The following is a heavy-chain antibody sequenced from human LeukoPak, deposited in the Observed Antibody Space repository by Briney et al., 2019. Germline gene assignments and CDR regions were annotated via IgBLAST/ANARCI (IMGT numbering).Heavy chain of an antibody. Sequence: PGRSLRLSCTASGFTFGDYAMSWFRQAPGKGLEWVGFIRSKAYGGTTEYAASVKGRFTISRDDSKSIAYLQMNSLKTEDTAVYYCTRDEGLKGYCSSTSCYRRNLGAFDIWGQGTMVTVSS. V-gene: IGHV3-49*03. CDR2: IRSKAYGGTT. CDR1: GFTFGDYA. D-gene: IGHD2-2*02. CDR3: TRDEGLKGYCSSTSCYRRNLGAFDI. J-gene: IGHJ3*02.